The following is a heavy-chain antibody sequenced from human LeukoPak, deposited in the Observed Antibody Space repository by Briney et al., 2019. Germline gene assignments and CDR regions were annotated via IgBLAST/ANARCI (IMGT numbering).Heavy chain of an antibody. Sequence: SSETLSLTCTVSGGSISSYYWSWIRQPPGKGLEWIGYIYYGGSTDYNPSLRSRVTISVDTSKNQFSLKLTSVTAADTAMYYCASKSGDHYYDFWSGYDNDYYGMDVWGQGTTVTVSS. CDR2: IYYGGST. D-gene: IGHD3-3*01. CDR1: GGSISSYY. J-gene: IGHJ6*02. V-gene: IGHV4-59*01. CDR3: ASKSGDHYYDFWSGYDNDYYGMDV.